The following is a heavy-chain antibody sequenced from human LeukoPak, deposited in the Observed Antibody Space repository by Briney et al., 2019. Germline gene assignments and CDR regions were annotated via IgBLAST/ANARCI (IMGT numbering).Heavy chain of an antibody. D-gene: IGHD3-10*01. J-gene: IGHJ5*02. Sequence: PGGSLRLSCAASGFTFSGSAMHWVRQASGKGLEWVGRIRSKANSYATAYAASVKGRFTISRDDSKNTAYLQMNSLKTEDTAVYYCTRLSVTAGVDPWGQGTLVTVSS. CDR1: GFTFSGSA. V-gene: IGHV3-73*01. CDR3: TRLSVTAGVDP. CDR2: IRSKANSYAT.